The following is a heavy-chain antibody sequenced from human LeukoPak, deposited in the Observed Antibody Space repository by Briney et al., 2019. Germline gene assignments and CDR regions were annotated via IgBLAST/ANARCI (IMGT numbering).Heavy chain of an antibody. CDR2: MNPNSGNT. CDR3: ARGRMGSRSPYNWFDP. CDR1: GYTFTSYD. J-gene: IGHJ5*02. D-gene: IGHD1-26*01. Sequence: ASVKVSCKASGYTFTSYDINWVRQAPGQGLEWMGWMNPNSGNTGYAQKFQGRVTITRNTSISTAYMELSSLRSEDTAVYYCARGRMGSRSPYNWFDPWGQGTLVTVSS. V-gene: IGHV1-8*03.